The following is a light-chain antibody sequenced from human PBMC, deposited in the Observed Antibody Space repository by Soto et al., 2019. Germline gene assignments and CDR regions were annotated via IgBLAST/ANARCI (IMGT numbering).Light chain of an antibody. CDR2: GAS. J-gene: IGKJ1*01. CDR3: QQYGRSPPVT. Sequence: EIVLTQSPGTLSLSPGERATLSCRASQSVSSSYLAWYQQKPGQAPRLLIYGASSRATGIPDRFSGSGSGTDFTLTISRLEPEDFAVYYCQQYGRSPPVTFGQGPKV. V-gene: IGKV3-20*01. CDR1: QSVSSSY.